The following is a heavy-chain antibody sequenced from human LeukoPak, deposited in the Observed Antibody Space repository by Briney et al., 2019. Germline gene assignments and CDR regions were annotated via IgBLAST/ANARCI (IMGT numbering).Heavy chain of an antibody. V-gene: IGHV4-39*07. J-gene: IGHJ6*03. D-gene: IGHD2-15*01. CDR3: ARVRCSGGSCPYYYYYYYMDV. CDR1: GGSISSSSYY. Sequence: SETLSLTCTVSGGSISSSSYYWGWIRQPPGKGLEWIGSIYYSGSTYYDPSLKSRVTISVDTSKNQFSLKLRFVTAADTAVYYCARVRCSGGSCPYYYYYYYMDVWGKGTTVTVSS. CDR2: IYYSGST.